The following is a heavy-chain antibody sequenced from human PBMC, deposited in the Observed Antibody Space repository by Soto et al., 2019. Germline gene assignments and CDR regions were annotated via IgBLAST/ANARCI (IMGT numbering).Heavy chain of an antibody. CDR3: ARGYRQSGYSSSWVFDY. Sequence: QVQLRESGPGLVKPSQTLSLTCTVSGGSINSGGYYWNWIRQHPGKGLEWNGYMYYSGSTYYNPFLWSRVIISADTSENHFSLKLSSVTAADTAVYFCARGYRQSGYSSSWVFDYWCQGTLVNVSS. CDR1: GGSINSGGYY. CDR2: MYYSGST. J-gene: IGHJ4*02. D-gene: IGHD6-13*01. V-gene: IGHV4-31*03.